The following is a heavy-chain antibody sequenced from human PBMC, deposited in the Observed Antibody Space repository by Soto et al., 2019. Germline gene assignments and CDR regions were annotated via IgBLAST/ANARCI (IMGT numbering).Heavy chain of an antibody. Sequence: SETLSLTCTVSGGSISSYYWSWIRQPPGKGLEWIGYIYYSGSTNYNPSLKSRVTISVDTSKNQFSLKLSSVTAADTAVYYCARPVQPRWLKAGYYYMDVWGKGTTVTVSS. CDR2: IYYSGST. CDR1: GGSISSYY. CDR3: ARPVQPRWLKAGYYYMDV. V-gene: IGHV4-59*08. D-gene: IGHD1-1*01. J-gene: IGHJ6*03.